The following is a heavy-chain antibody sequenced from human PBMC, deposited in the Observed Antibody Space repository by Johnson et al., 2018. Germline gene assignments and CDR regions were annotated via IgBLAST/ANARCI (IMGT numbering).Heavy chain of an antibody. CDR3: AKTRGKLVAAPLPFDY. CDR1: GFTFSNYA. J-gene: IGHJ4*02. Sequence: QVQLVQSGGGVVQPGRSLRLSCAASGFTFSNYAIHWVRQAPGKGLEWVALISYDGRVKYYADSVKGRFTLSRDNSNNTLHLQMNGLRPGETAVFYWAKTRGKLVAAPLPFDYWGQGTLVTVTS. D-gene: IGHD6-19*01. CDR2: ISYDGRVK. V-gene: IGHV3-30*18.